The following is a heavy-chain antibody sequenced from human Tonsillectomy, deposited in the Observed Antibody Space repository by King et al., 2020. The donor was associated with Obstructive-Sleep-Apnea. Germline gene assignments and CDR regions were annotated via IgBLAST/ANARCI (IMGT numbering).Heavy chain of an antibody. D-gene: IGHD3-22*01. CDR2: ISSSSSYI. J-gene: IGHJ5*02. CDR1: GFTFSSYS. Sequence: VQLVESGGGLVKPGGSLRLSCAASGFTFSSYSMNWVRQAPGKGLEWVSSISSSSSYIYYADSVKGRFTISRDNAKNSLYLQMNSLRAEDTAGYYCARDPVDSSGYYAGWFDPWGQGTLVTVSS. CDR3: ARDPVDSSGYYAGWFDP. V-gene: IGHV3-21*01.